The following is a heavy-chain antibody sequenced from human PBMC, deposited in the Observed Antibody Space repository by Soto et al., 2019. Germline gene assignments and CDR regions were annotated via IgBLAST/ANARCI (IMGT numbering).Heavy chain of an antibody. J-gene: IGHJ5*02. V-gene: IGHV3-48*03. Sequence: GSLRLSCAASGFSFSSYEMNWVRQAPGKGLEWVSYISSSGATMYYADSVKGRFTISRGNAKNSLYLQMNSLRGEDTAVYYCASQPSVWPYKWLDPWGQGTLVTVSS. D-gene: IGHD2-8*01. CDR2: ISSSGATM. CDR3: ASQPSVWPYKWLDP. CDR1: GFSFSSYE.